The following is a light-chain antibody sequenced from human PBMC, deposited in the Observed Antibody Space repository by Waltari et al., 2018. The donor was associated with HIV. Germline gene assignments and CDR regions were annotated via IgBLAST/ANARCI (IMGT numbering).Light chain of an antibody. CDR3: QSYDSSLSAPVV. CDR2: GNS. V-gene: IGLV1-40*01. CDR1: SSNIGAGYD. Sequence: QSVLTQPPSVSGAPGQRVTIPCTGSSSNIGAGYDVHWSQQLPGTAPKLLIYGNSNRPSGVPDRFSDSKSGTSASLAITGLQAEDEADYYCQSYDSSLSAPVVFGGGTKLTVL. J-gene: IGLJ2*01.